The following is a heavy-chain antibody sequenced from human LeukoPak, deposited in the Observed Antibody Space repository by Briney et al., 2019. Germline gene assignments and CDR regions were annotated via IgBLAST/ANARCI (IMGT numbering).Heavy chain of an antibody. CDR1: GFTFSSYW. V-gene: IGHV3-7*01. CDR3: ARTVDTASFGLYYFDY. D-gene: IGHD5-18*01. CDR2: IKQDGSEK. J-gene: IGHJ4*02. Sequence: GGSLRLSCAASGFTFSSYWMSWVRQAPGKGLEWVANIKQDGSEKYYVDSVKGRFTISRDNAKNSLYLQMNSLRAEDTAVYYCARTVDTASFGLYYFDYWGQGTLVTVSS.